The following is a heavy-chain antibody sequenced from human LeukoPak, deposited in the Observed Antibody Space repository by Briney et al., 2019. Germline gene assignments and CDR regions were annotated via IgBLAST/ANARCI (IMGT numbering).Heavy chain of an antibody. J-gene: IGHJ4*02. CDR1: GYTFTDYY. V-gene: IGHV1-2*02. CDR3: ARLREGLYHFDY. CDR2: INANSGAT. Sequence: APVEVSCKASGYTFTDYYIQWMRQAPGQGLEWMGWINANSGATKYAPKLQGRITMTRDTSISTAYMELSGLSSDDTAMYYCARLREGLYHFDYWSQGTLVTVSS. D-gene: IGHD3-16*02.